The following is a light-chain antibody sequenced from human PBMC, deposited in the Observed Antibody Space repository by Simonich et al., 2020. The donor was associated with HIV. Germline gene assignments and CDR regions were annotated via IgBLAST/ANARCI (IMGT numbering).Light chain of an antibody. CDR1: QSVSSSY. CDR3: QQYNTWVSIT. Sequence: EIVLTQSPGTLSLSPGERATLSCRASQSVSSSYLAWYQQKPGQAPRLLIYGASSRATGIPDRFRGSGSGTDFTLTISRLEPEDFAVYYCQQYNTWVSITFGQGTRLEMK. J-gene: IGKJ5*01. CDR2: GAS. V-gene: IGKV3-20*01.